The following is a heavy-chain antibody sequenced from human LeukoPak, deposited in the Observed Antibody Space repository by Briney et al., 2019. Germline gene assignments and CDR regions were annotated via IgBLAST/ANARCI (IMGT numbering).Heavy chain of an antibody. CDR3: ATSRYSSGWYPYFDY. V-gene: IGHV4-39*01. D-gene: IGHD6-19*01. CDR2: IYYSGST. CDR1: GGSISSSSYH. Sequence: PSETLSLTCTVSGGSISSSSYHWGWIRQPPGKGLEWIGTIYYSGSTYYNPSLKSRVAISVDTSKNQFSLRLSSVTAADTAVYYCATSRYSSGWYPYFDYWSQGTLVTVSS. J-gene: IGHJ4*02.